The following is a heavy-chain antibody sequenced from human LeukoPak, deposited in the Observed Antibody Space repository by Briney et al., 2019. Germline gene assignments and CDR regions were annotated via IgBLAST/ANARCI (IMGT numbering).Heavy chain of an antibody. D-gene: IGHD5-18*01. Sequence: HPGGSLRLSCAASGFTFSSYSMNWVRQAPGKGLEWVSYISSSSSTIYYADSVKGRFTISRDNAKNSLYLQMNSLRAEDTAVYYCARHGLDTAYWGQGTLVTVSS. CDR3: ARHGLDTAY. CDR2: ISSSSSTI. V-gene: IGHV3-48*01. CDR1: GFTFSSYS. J-gene: IGHJ4*02.